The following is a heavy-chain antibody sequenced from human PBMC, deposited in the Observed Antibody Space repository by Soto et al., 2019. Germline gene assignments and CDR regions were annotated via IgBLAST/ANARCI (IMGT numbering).Heavy chain of an antibody. Sequence: GGSLRLSCAASGFSLRPYTVTWVRQAPGKGLEWVSSIDDRGIYMHYADSVKGRFTVSRDNAANLVYLQMVSLRVEDTAVYYCAREEVDYDNMSRYNGLDVSGQGTTVTVYS. D-gene: IGHD3-9*01. CDR1: GFSLRPYT. V-gene: IGHV3-21*01. J-gene: IGHJ6*02. CDR2: IDDRGIYM. CDR3: AREEVDYDNMSRYNGLDV.